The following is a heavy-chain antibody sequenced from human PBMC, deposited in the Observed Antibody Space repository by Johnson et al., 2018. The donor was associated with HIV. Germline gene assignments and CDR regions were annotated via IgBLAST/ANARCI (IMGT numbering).Heavy chain of an antibody. CDR1: GFNVSSNY. Sequence: QVQLVESGGALVQSGGSLRLSCAASGFNVSSNYMSWVRQAPGKGLEWVALIRYDGSNNYYADSVKGRATITIDNSKNTLYLQMNILRAEDTAVYYCAKDTVSGSYYDAFDIWGQGTMVTVSS. CDR2: IRYDGSNN. V-gene: IGHV3-30*02. CDR3: AKDTVSGSYYDAFDI. J-gene: IGHJ3*02. D-gene: IGHD1-26*01.